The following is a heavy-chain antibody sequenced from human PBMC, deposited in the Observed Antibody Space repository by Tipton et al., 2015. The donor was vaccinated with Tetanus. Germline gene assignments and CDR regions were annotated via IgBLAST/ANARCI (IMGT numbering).Heavy chain of an antibody. CDR2: VSYSGTT. CDR3: ARHSSSWDDYYYYGLDV. V-gene: IGHV4-39*01. D-gene: IGHD6-13*01. CDR1: GDSISSRPYY. J-gene: IGHJ6*02. Sequence: TLSLTCIASGDSISSRPYYWDWIRQPPGKGLEWIGSVSYSGTTIFNPSLKSRITISGDTSKNQFSLRLRSVTAADTGVYYCARHSSSWDDYYYYGLDVWGQGTTVTVSS.